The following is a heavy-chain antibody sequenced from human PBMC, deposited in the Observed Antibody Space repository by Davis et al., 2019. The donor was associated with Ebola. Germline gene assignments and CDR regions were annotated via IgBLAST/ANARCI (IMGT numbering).Heavy chain of an antibody. CDR3: ARIKYYYDSSDLGDY. V-gene: IGHV1-2*06. J-gene: IGHJ4*02. Sequence: ASVKVSCKASGYTFTGYYMHWVRQAPGQGLEWMGRINPNSGGTNYAQKFQGRVTMTTDTSTSTAYMELRSLRSDDTAVYYCARIKYYYDSSDLGDYWGQGTLVTVSS. D-gene: IGHD3-22*01. CDR2: INPNSGGT. CDR1: GYTFTGYY.